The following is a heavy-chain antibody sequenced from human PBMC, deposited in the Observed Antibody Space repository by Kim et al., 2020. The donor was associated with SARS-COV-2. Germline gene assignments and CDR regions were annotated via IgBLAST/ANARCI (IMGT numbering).Heavy chain of an antibody. D-gene: IGHD3-10*01. CDR1: GYTLTELS. V-gene: IGHV1-24*01. CDR2: FDPEDGEI. J-gene: IGHJ4*02. CDR3: ATYASGSRYFDL. Sequence: ASVKVSCKVSGYTLTELSMHWVRQAPGKGLEWMGGFDPEDGEIIYAQELQDRLTMTEDTTTDTGYMELSSLESDDTAVYYCATYASGSRYFDLWGQGTLV.